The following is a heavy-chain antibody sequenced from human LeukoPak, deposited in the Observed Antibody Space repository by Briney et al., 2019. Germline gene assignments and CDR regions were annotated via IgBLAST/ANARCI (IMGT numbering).Heavy chain of an antibody. CDR1: GFTFDDYG. CDR3: ARVRDGFGEYYYYYYMDV. J-gene: IGHJ6*03. V-gene: IGHV3-20*04. CDR2: INWNGGST. Sequence: GGSLRLSCAASGFTFDDYGMSWVRQAPGKGLEWVSGINWNGGSTGYADSVKGRFTISRDNSKNTLYLQMNSLRAEDTAVYYCARVRDGFGEYYYYYYMDVWGKGTTVTISS. D-gene: IGHD3-10*01.